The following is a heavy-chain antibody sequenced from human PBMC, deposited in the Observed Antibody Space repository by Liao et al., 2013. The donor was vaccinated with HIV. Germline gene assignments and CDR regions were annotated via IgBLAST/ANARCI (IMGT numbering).Heavy chain of an antibody. V-gene: IGHV4-34*01. J-gene: IGHJ5*02. Sequence: QVQLQQWGAGLLKPSETLSLTCAVYGGSFSGYYWSWIRQPPGKGLEWIGEINHSGSTNYNPSLKSRVTISVDTSKNQFSLKLSSVTAADTAVYYCAHRTYYHGSGSHHWGQGTLVTVSS. CDR3: AHRTYYHGSGSHH. CDR2: INHSGST. D-gene: IGHD3-10*01. CDR1: GGSFSGYY.